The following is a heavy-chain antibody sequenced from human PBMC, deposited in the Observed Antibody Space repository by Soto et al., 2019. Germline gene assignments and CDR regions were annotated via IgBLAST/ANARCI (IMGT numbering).Heavy chain of an antibody. D-gene: IGHD6-13*01. CDR1: GFNLSSNY. V-gene: IGHV3-53*04. Sequence: EVQLVESGGGLVQPGGSLRLSCVASGFNLSSNYMTWVRQAPGKGLEWVSVIYSGGNSDYADSVKGRFTISRHNSKNTLFLQMNSLRAEDTAVYYWARERAGLDYWGQGTLVTVSS. CDR3: ARERAGLDY. J-gene: IGHJ4*02. CDR2: IYSGGNS.